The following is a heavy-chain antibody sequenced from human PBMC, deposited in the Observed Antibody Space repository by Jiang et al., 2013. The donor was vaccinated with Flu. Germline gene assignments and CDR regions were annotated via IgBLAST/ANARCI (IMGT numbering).Heavy chain of an antibody. CDR2: IYYSGST. J-gene: IGHJ4*02. D-gene: IGHD2-2*01. CDR1: GGSISSYY. CDR3: ARVGVGSYASDY. Sequence: PGLVKPSETLSLTCTVSGGSISSYYWSWIRQPPGKGLEWIGYIYYSGSTNYNPSLKSRVTISVDTSKNQFSLKLSSVTAADTAVYYCARVGVGSYASDYWGQGTLVTVSS. V-gene: IGHV4-59*01.